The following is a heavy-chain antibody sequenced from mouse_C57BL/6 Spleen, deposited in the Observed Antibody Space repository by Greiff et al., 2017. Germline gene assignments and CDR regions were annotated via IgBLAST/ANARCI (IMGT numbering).Heavy chain of an antibody. CDR3: ARGGYYYGSSFDY. CDR1: GYTFTSYW. J-gene: IGHJ2*01. Sequence: QVHVKQPGAELVRPGSSVKLSCKASGYTFTSYWMDWVKQRPGQGLEWIGNIYPSDSETHYNQKFKDKATLTVDKSSSTAYMQLSSLTSEDSAVYYCARGGYYYGSSFDYWGQGTTLTVSS. V-gene: IGHV1-61*01. D-gene: IGHD1-1*01. CDR2: IYPSDSET.